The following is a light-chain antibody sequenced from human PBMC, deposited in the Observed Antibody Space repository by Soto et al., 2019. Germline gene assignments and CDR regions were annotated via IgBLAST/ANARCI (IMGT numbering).Light chain of an antibody. J-gene: IGKJ1*01. CDR1: QSVSSY. CDR3: QQRYNWPPT. CDR2: DAS. Sequence: ETVLTQSPATLSLSPGERATLSCRASQSVSSYLAWYKQKAGQAPRLLIYDASHRATGIPARVSGSGSGTEFTLTINSLEPEDFALYYCQQRYNWPPTFGQGTKVDI. V-gene: IGKV3-11*01.